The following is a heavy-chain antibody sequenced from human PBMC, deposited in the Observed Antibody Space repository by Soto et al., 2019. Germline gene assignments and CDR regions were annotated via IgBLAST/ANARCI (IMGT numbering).Heavy chain of an antibody. J-gene: IGHJ6*02. Sequence: QVQLVQSGAEVKKPGSSVKVSCNTSGGTFNSFAISWVRQAPGQGLEWMGGVIPNFETTYYAQKFQGRLTIAADESTATAYMELSSLRSEDTAVYYCARDQWLYVHTGMVIDYYGMDVWGQGTTVTVSS. CDR3: ARDQWLYVHTGMVIDYYGMDV. CDR2: VIPNFETT. D-gene: IGHD5-18*01. V-gene: IGHV1-69*01. CDR1: GGTFNSFA.